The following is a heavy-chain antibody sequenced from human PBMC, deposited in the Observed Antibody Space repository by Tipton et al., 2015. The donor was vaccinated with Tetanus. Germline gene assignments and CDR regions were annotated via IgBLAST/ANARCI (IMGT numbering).Heavy chain of an antibody. CDR2: IYYSGST. CDR1: GGSISTRNYF. Sequence: LRLSCTVSGGSISTRNYFWGWIRQAPGKGLEWIGNIYYSGSTDYNPSLKSRVAISVDTSKNQFSLKLSSVTAADTAVYYCARTWRVWVTSIDAFDIWGQGTKVAVSS. CDR3: ARTWRVWVTSIDAFDI. V-gene: IGHV4-39*01. D-gene: IGHD3-16*01. J-gene: IGHJ3*02.